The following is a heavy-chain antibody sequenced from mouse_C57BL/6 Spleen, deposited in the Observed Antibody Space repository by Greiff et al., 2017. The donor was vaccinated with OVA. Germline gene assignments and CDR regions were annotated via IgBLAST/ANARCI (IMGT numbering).Heavy chain of an antibody. V-gene: IGHV1-66*01. CDR2: IYPGSGNT. J-gene: IGHJ4*01. D-gene: IGHD1-1*01. Sequence: VQLKESGPELVKPGASVKISCKASGYSFTSYYIHWVKQRPGQGLEWIGWIYPGSGNTKYNEKFKGKATLTADTSSSTAYMQLSSLTSEDSAVYYCATLDGSNDYAMDYWGQGTSVTVSS. CDR1: GYSFTSYY. CDR3: ATLDGSNDYAMDY.